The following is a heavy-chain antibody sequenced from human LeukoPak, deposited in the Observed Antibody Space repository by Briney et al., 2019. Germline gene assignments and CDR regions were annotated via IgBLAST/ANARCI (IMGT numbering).Heavy chain of an antibody. D-gene: IGHD3-10*01. CDR3: AKDSTSGSYWYYFDY. CDR1: GFTFDDYA. CDR2: ISWNSGSI. Sequence: PGRSLRLSCAASGFTFDDYAMLWVRQAPGKGLEWVSGISWNSGSIGYADSVKGRFTISRDNAKNSLYLQMNSLRAEDTALYYCAKDSTSGSYWYYFDYWGQGTLVTVSS. V-gene: IGHV3-9*01. J-gene: IGHJ4*02.